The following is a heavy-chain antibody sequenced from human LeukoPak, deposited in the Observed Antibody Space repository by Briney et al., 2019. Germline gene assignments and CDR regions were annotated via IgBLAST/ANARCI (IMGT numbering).Heavy chain of an antibody. V-gene: IGHV4-59*01. CDR1: GGSISSYY. CDR2: IYYSGST. J-gene: IGHJ6*03. Sequence: PSETLSLTCTVSGGSISSYYWSWIRQPPGKGLEWIGYIYYSGSTNYNPSLKSRVTISVDTSKNKFSLKVSSVTAADTAMYYCARAPGAYYYFYMDVWGKGTTVTTSS. CDR3: ARAPGAYYYFYMDV.